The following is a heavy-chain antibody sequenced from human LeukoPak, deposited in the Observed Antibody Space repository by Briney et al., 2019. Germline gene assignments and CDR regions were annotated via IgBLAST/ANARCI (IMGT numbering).Heavy chain of an antibody. D-gene: IGHD3-10*01. CDR2: IDTSGST. CDR1: GGSISSGRNY. Sequence: SQTLSLTCTVSGGSISSGRNYWTWIRQPAGRGLEWIGRIDTSGSTKYNTSLKSRVTISEDTSKYQFSLKLSSVTAADTAVYYCARPRRIAYYYGSGFDPWGQGTLVTVSS. J-gene: IGHJ5*02. V-gene: IGHV4-61*02. CDR3: ARPRRIAYYYGSGFDP.